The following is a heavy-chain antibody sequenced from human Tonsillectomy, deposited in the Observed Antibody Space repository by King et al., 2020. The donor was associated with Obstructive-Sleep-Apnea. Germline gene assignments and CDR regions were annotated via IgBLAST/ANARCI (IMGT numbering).Heavy chain of an antibody. CDR2: IYSGGST. D-gene: IGHD3-10*01. Sequence: VQLVESGGGLVQPGGSLRLSCAASGFTVSSNYMSWVRQAPGKGLEWVSIIYSGGSTYYADSVKGRFTISRDNSKNTLYLQMNSLRAEDTAVYYCAKTYGPRMNDYSAYWGQGTMDTVSS. CDR1: GFTVSSNY. V-gene: IGHV3-66*01. J-gene: IGHJ4*02. CDR3: AKTYGPRMNDYSAY.